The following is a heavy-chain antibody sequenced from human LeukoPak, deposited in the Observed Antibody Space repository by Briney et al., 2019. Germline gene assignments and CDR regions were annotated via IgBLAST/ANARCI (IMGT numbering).Heavy chain of an antibody. V-gene: IGHV3-30*04. J-gene: IGHJ6*04. CDR2: ISYDGSNK. CDR3: ARVEDSGYGGDYYYGMDV. D-gene: IGHD5-12*01. CDR1: GFTFSSYA. Sequence: PGGSLRLSCAASGFTFSSYAMHWVRQAPGKGLEWVAVISYDGSNKYYADSVKGRFTISRDNFKNTLYLQMNSLRAEDTAVYYCARVEDSGYGGDYYYGMDVWGKGTTVTVSS.